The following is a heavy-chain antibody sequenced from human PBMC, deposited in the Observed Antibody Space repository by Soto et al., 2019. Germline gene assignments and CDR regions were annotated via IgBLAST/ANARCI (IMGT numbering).Heavy chain of an antibody. D-gene: IGHD2-2*01. CDR2: ISSSSSYI. Sequence: PGGSLRLSCAASGFTFSSYSMNWVRQAPGKGLEWVSSISSSSSYIYYADSVKGRFTISRDNAKNSLYLQMNSLRAEDTAVYYCARDRDCSSTSCYYYYGMDVWGQGTTVTV. V-gene: IGHV3-21*01. CDR3: ARDRDCSSTSCYYYYGMDV. J-gene: IGHJ6*02. CDR1: GFTFSSYS.